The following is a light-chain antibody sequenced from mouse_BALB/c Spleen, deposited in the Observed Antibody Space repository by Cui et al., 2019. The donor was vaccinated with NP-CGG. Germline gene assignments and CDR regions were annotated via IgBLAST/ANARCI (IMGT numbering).Light chain of an antibody. Sequence: AVVTHDSALTTSPGETVTLTCRSSTGAVTTSNYANWVQEKPDHLFTGLIGGTNNRAPGVPARFSGSLIGDKAALTITGAQTEDEAIYFCALWYSNHWVVGGGTKLTVL. J-gene: IGLJ1*01. V-gene: IGLV1*01. CDR2: GTN. CDR1: TGAVTTSNY. CDR3: ALWYSNHWV.